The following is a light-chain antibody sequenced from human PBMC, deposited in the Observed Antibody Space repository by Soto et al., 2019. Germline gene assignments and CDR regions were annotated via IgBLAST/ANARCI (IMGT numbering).Light chain of an antibody. J-gene: IGKJ4*01. CDR2: DAS. CDR3: QQRSNWPPGLT. V-gene: IGKV3-11*01. CDR1: QSVSSY. Sequence: EIVLTQSPATLSLSPGERATLSCRDSQSVSSYLAWYQQKPGQAPRLLIYDASNRATGIPARFSGSGSGTDFTLTISSLEPEDFAVYYCQQRSNWPPGLTFGGGTKVEIK.